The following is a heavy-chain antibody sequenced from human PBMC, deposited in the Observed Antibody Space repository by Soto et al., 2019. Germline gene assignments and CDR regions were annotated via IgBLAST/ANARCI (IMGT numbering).Heavy chain of an antibody. CDR2: ISSSSSYI. CDR3: ARDGIGAAYTNAPYYFDY. V-gene: IGHV3-21*01. D-gene: IGHD1-26*01. J-gene: IGHJ4*02. CDR1: GFTFSSHS. Sequence: GGSLRLSCAASGFTFSSHSMNWVRQAPGKGLEWVSSISSSSSYIYYADSVKGRFTISRDNGKNSLYLQMNSLRAEDTAVYYFARDGIGAAYTNAPYYFDYWGQGALVTVSS.